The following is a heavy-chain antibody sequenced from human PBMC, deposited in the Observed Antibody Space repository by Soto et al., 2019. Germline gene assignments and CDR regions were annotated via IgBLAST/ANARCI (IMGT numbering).Heavy chain of an antibody. D-gene: IGHD3-10*01. CDR2: MYWDDDK. Sequence: QITLKESGPTLVKPTQTLTLTCTFSGFSLSTKGVSVGWIRQPPGKALEWLALMYWDDDKRYSPSLKSRLTITKDTSKNQVVLTLTNMDPVDTATYYCAHRGFVIGDFDYWGQGTLVTVSS. CDR1: GFSLSTKGVS. J-gene: IGHJ4*02. CDR3: AHRGFVIGDFDY. V-gene: IGHV2-5*02.